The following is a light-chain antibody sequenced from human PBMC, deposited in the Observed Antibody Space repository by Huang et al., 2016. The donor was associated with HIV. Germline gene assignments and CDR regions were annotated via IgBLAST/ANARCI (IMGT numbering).Light chain of an antibody. CDR3: QQYNNFYT. V-gene: IGKV3-15*01. J-gene: IGKJ3*01. Sequence: EIVLTQSPATLSVSPGERATLSCRASQRVSGGLAWYQLKPGQAPRLLIYGASTRATGVPARFSGSGSGTEFTLTISSLQSEDFAVYYCQQYNNFYTFGPGTRVDIK. CDR1: QRVSGG. CDR2: GAS.